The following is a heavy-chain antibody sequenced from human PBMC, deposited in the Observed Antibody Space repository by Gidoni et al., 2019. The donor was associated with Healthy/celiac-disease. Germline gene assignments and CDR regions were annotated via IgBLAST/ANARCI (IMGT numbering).Heavy chain of an antibody. CDR1: GYTFTSYY. V-gene: IGHV1-46*01. Sequence: QVQLVQSGAEVKKPGASVKVSCKASGYTFTSYYMHWVRQAPGQGLEWMGIINPRGGSTSYAQKFQGRVVMTRDTSTSTVYMERSSLRSEDTAVYYCAGDMVRGDYYYYGMDVWGQGTTVTVSS. D-gene: IGHD3-10*01. J-gene: IGHJ6*02. CDR2: INPRGGST. CDR3: AGDMVRGDYYYYGMDV.